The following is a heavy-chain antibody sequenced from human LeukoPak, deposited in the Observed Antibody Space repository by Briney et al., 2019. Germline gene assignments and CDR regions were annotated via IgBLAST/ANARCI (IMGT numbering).Heavy chain of an antibody. CDR2: ICHSGST. J-gene: IGHJ4*02. V-gene: IGHV4-59*01. D-gene: IGHD3-10*01. Sequence: SETLSLTCTVSGGSISSYYWSWIRQPPGKGLEWIGYICHSGSTNYNPSLKSRVTISVDTSKNQFSLKLSSVTAADTAVYYCARVPVDYYGSGYYFDYWGQGTLVTVSS. CDR3: ARVPVDYYGSGYYFDY. CDR1: GGSISSYY.